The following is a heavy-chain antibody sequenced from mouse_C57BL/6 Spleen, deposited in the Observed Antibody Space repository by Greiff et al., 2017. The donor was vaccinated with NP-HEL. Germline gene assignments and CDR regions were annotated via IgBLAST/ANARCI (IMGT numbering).Heavy chain of an antibody. CDR2: IYPGDGDT. V-gene: IGHV1-80*01. CDR1: GYAFSSYW. CDR3: ARSGTAQAPIDY. Sequence: VQLVESGAELVKPGASVKISCKASGYAFSSYWMNWVKQRPGKGLEWIGQIYPGDGDTNYNGKFKGKATLTADKSSSTAYMQLSSLTSEDSAVYFCARSGTAQAPIDYWGQGTTLTVSS. D-gene: IGHD3-2*02. J-gene: IGHJ2*01.